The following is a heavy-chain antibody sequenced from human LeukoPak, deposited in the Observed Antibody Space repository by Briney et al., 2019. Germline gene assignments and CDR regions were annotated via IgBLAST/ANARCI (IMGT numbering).Heavy chain of an antibody. Sequence: ASVKVSCKASGYTFASYAITCVGQAPGQGLEWMGWISGYSSNTNYAQKFQSRVTMTTDTSTSSVYMELRSLRSDDTAVYYCARGSSWFDPWGQGTLVTVSS. CDR2: ISGYSSNT. J-gene: IGHJ5*02. V-gene: IGHV1-18*01. CDR1: GYTFASYA. CDR3: ARGSSWFDP.